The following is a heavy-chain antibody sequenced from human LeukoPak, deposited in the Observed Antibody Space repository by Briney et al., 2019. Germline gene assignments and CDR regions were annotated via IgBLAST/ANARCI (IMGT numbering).Heavy chain of an antibody. D-gene: IGHD3-22*01. CDR2: IIPIFGTA. V-gene: IGHV1-69*05. Sequence: SVKVSCKASGGTFSSYAISWVRQAPGQGLEWGGGIIPIFGTANYAQKLQGRVTITTDESTSTAYMELRSLRSEDTSVYYCARIADFVPVNRVYYDSSGYYLAFDIWGQGTMVSVSS. J-gene: IGHJ3*02. CDR3: ARIADFVPVNRVYYDSSGYYLAFDI. CDR1: GGTFSSYA.